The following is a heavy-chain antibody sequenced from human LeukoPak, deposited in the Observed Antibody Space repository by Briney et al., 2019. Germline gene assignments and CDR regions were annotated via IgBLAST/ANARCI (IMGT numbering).Heavy chain of an antibody. CDR1: GGSISSYY. CDR2: IYYSGST. V-gene: IGHV4-59*01. J-gene: IGHJ4*02. CDR3: ARGRSRSGNSYYFDS. Sequence: PSETLSLTCTVSGGSISSYYWSWIRQPPGKGLEWVGYIYYSGSTIYNPSLKRLVTISIDTSKNHFSPKLSSRTAAGTAGCLFARGRSRSGNSYYFDSWGQGTLVTVSS. D-gene: IGHD3-3*01.